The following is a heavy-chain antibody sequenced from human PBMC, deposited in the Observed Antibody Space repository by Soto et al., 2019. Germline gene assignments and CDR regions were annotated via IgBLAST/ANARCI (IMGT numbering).Heavy chain of an antibody. CDR1: GFTFSSYG. J-gene: IGHJ6*02. D-gene: IGHD4-17*01. CDR2: IWYDGSNK. V-gene: IGHV3-33*01. Sequence: QVQLVESGGGVVQPGRSLRLYCAASGFTFSSYGMHWVRQAPGKGLEWVAVIWYDGSNKYYADSVKGRFTISRDNSKNTLYLQMNSLRAEDTAVYYCARGLGGTVTTSYYYYYGMDVWGQGTTVTVSS. CDR3: ARGLGGTVTTSYYYYYGMDV.